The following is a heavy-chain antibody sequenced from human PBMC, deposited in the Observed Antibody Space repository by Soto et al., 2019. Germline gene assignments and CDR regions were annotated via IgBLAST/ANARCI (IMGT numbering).Heavy chain of an antibody. J-gene: IGHJ4*02. CDR3: AKGTWGSYRPDH. CDR1: GFTFSSYA. Sequence: EVQLLESGGGLVQPGGSLRLSCAASGFTFSSYAMSWVRQAPGKGLEWVSAISGSGGSTYYADSVKGRFTISRDNSKNTLYVHMNSLRAEDTAVYYCAKGTWGSYRPDHWGQGTLVTVSS. D-gene: IGHD3-16*02. V-gene: IGHV3-23*01. CDR2: ISGSGGST.